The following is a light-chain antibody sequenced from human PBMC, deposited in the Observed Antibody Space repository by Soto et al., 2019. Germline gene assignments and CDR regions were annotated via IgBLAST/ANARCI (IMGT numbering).Light chain of an antibody. CDR1: QSVSSSY. CDR3: QQYGSSPYT. J-gene: IGKJ2*01. V-gene: IGKV3-20*01. Sequence: EIVLTQSPGTLSLSPGERATLSCRASQSVSSSYLARYQQKPGQAPRLLIYGASSRATGIPDRFSGSGSGTDFTLTINRLEPEDFAVYYCQQYGSSPYTFGQGTKLEIK. CDR2: GAS.